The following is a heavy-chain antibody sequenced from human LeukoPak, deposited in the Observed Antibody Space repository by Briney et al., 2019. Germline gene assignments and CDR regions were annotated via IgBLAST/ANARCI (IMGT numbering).Heavy chain of an antibody. CDR1: GFTFGSYS. D-gene: IGHD3-10*01. CDR3: ARGSGLLWVGEPTWDFVDY. Sequence: GGSLRLSCAASGFTFGSYSMNWVRQAPGKGLEWVSSISSSSSYIYYADSVKGRFTISRDNAKNSLYLQMNSLRAEDTAVYYCARGSGLLWVGEPTWDFVDYWGQGTLVTVSS. J-gene: IGHJ4*02. V-gene: IGHV3-21*01. CDR2: ISSSSSYI.